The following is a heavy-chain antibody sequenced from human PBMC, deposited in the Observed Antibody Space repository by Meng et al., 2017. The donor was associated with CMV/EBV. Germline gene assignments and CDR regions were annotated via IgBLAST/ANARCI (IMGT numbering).Heavy chain of an antibody. Sequence: GGSLRLSCAASGFTFSSYGMHWVRQAPGKGLEWVAFIRYDGSNKYYADSVKGRFTIYRDNSKNTLYLQMNSLRAEDTAVYYCAKRKGGYSYGDFDYWGQGTLVTVSS. J-gene: IGHJ4*02. CDR3: AKRKGGYSYGDFDY. V-gene: IGHV3-30*02. CDR2: IRYDGSNK. D-gene: IGHD5-18*01. CDR1: GFTFSSYG.